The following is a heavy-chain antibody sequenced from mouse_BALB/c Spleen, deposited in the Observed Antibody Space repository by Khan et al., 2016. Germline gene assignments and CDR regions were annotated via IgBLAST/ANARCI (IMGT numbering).Heavy chain of an antibody. CDR1: GFTFSSFG. V-gene: IGHV5-17*02. CDR3: ARGVTTTYFDY. Sequence: EVELVESGGGLVQPGGSRKLSCAASGFTFSSFGMHWVRQAPEKGLEWVAYISSGSSTIYYADTVKGRFTISRDNPKNTLFLQMTSLRSEDTAMYYCARGVTTTYFDYWGPGTTLTVSS. D-gene: IGHD2-2*01. J-gene: IGHJ2*01. CDR2: ISSGSSTI.